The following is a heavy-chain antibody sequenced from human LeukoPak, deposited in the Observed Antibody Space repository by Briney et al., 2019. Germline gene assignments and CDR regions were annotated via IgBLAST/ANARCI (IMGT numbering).Heavy chain of an antibody. CDR3: SWELDVSFGRRLES. V-gene: IGHV3-49*04. CDR1: GFNFGDHA. CDR2: IRSTAYSATI. Sequence: GGSLRLSCTTSGFNFGDHAMSWVRQTPGKGLEWVGFIRSTAYSATIEYAASVKGRFTISRDDSKNTLYLEMNSLKIEDTAVYFCSWELDVSFGRRLESWGQGTLVTVAS. J-gene: IGHJ4*02. D-gene: IGHD1-1*01.